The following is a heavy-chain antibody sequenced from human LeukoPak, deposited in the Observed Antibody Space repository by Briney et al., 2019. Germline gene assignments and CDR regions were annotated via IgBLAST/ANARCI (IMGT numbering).Heavy chain of an antibody. J-gene: IGHJ4*02. CDR2: MNPNSGNT. V-gene: IGHV1-8*03. CDR1: GYTFTSYD. D-gene: IGHD2-2*01. Sequence: ASVKVSCKASGYTFTSYDINWVRQATGQGLEWMGWMNPNSGNTGYAQKFQGRVTITRNTSISTAHMELSSLRSEDTAVYYCARAQRYCSSTSCSYEFDYWGQGTLVTVSS. CDR3: ARAQRYCSSTSCSYEFDY.